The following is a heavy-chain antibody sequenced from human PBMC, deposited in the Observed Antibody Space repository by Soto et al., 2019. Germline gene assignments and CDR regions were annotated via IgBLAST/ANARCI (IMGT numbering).Heavy chain of an antibody. CDR1: GDSVTSGNYY. D-gene: IGHD5-18*01. CDR2: XXYXXNX. CDR3: ARIPVDTSMIYWFDP. Sequence: SLTCTVSGDSVTSGNYYWSWILQPPGKGLEWXGDXXYXXNXXXXXSXXXRVTISLDTSKNQFSLKLSSVTAADTAVYYCARIPVDTSMIYWFDPWGQGTLVTVSS. J-gene: IGHJ5*01. V-gene: IGHV4-61*01.